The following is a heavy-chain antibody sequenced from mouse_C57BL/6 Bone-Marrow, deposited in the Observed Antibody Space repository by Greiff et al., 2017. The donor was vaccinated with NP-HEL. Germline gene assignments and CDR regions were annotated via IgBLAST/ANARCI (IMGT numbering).Heavy chain of an antibody. D-gene: IGHD2-12*01. CDR2: INPNNGGT. J-gene: IGHJ2*01. CDR1: GYTFTDYY. V-gene: IGHV1-26*01. CDR3: ARSAYYSLDY. Sequence: VQLKQSGPELVKPGASVKISCKASGYTFTDYYMNWVKQSHGKSLEWIGDINPNNGGTSYNQKFKGKATLTVDKSSSTAYMELRSLTSEDSAVYYCARSAYYSLDYWGQGTTLTVSS.